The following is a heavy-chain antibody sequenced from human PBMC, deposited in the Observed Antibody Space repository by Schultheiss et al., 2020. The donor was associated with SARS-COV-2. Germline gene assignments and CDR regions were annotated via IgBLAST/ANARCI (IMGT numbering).Heavy chain of an antibody. Sequence: GESLKISCAASGFTFSSYSMNWVRQAPGKGLEWVSSISSSSSYIYYADSVKGRFTISRDNAKNSLYLQMNSLRAEDTAVYYCAGGSTMVRGVLPFDYWGQGTLVTVSS. D-gene: IGHD3-10*01. CDR3: AGGSTMVRGVLPFDY. J-gene: IGHJ4*02. CDR2: ISSSSSYI. V-gene: IGHV3-21*01. CDR1: GFTFSSYS.